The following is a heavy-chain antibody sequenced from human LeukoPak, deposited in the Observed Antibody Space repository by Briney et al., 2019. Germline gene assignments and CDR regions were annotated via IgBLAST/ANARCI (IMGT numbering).Heavy chain of an antibody. V-gene: IGHV3-21*01. CDR1: GFTFSTYS. CDR2: IGSGSSFI. Sequence: PGGSLRLSCAASGFTFSTYSMSWVRQAPGKGLEWVSSIGSGSSFIYYADSVKGRFTISRDNAKDSLFLQMNSLRAEDTAVYYCARENNDGYGDLQPTYYGMDVWGQGTTVTVSS. CDR3: ARENNDGYGDLQPTYYGMDV. D-gene: IGHD4-17*01. J-gene: IGHJ6*02.